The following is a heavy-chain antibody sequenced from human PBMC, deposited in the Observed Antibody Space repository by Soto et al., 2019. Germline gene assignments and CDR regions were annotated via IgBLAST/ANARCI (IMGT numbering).Heavy chain of an antibody. Sequence: QVQLQESGPGLVKPSQTLSLTCTVSGGSISSGGYYWSWIRQHPGKGLEWIGYIYYSGSTYYNPSLKSRVTRSVDTSKNQFSLKLSSVTAAAPAVYYCAREGGIVGATAADYWGQGTLVTVSS. CDR3: AREGGIVGATAADY. CDR1: GGSISSGGYY. CDR2: IYYSGST. D-gene: IGHD1-26*01. V-gene: IGHV4-31*03. J-gene: IGHJ4*02.